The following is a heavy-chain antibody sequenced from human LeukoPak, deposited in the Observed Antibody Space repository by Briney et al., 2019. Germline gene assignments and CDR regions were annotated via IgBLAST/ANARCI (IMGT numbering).Heavy chain of an antibody. J-gene: IGHJ6*04. CDR1: GFTFSSYG. CDR3: ARDADIVVVPAAMRDYYYGMDV. D-gene: IGHD2-2*01. CDR2: TWYDGSNK. Sequence: PGGSLRLSCAASGFTFSSYGMHWVRQAPGKGLEWVAVTWYDGSNKYYADSVKGRFTISRDNSKNTLYLQMNSLRAEDTAVYYCARDADIVVVPAAMRDYYYGMDVWGKGTTVTVSS. V-gene: IGHV3-33*01.